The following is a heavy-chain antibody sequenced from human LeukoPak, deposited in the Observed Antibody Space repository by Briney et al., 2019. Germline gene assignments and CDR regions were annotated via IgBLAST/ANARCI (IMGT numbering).Heavy chain of an antibody. V-gene: IGHV1-8*01. CDR1: GYPFISYD. Sequence: ASVKVSCKASGYPFISYDINWARQATGQGLEWMGWMNPNSGNTGYAQRFQGRVTMTRNTSISTAYVEVSSLRSEDTAMYFCARGRGYSNGWFEADDYWGQGTLVTVSS. CDR3: ARGRGYSNGWFEADDY. D-gene: IGHD6-19*01. CDR2: MNPNSGNT. J-gene: IGHJ4*02.